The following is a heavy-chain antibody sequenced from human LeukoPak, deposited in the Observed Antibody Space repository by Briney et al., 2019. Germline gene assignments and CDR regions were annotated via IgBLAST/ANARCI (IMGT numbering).Heavy chain of an antibody. CDR1: GGSISNSGYY. Sequence: SETLSLTCTVSGGSISNSGYYWSWIRQHPGKGLEWIGYISYSGSTYYNPSLKSRVTISADTSKNQFSLKLSSVTAADTAVYYCAREPLGGSHYFDYWGQGTLVIVSS. D-gene: IGHD5-12*01. J-gene: IGHJ4*02. V-gene: IGHV4-31*03. CDR3: AREPLGGSHYFDY. CDR2: ISYSGST.